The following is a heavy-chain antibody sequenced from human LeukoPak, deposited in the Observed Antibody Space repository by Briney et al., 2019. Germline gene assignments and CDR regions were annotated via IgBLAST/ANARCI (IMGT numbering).Heavy chain of an antibody. CDR2: IYYSGST. J-gene: IGHJ3*02. CDR3: ARHERDASLDHAFDI. V-gene: IGHV4-59*08. Sequence: SETLSLTCTVSGGSISSYYWSWIRQPPGKGLEWIGYIYYSGSTSYNPSLKSRVTILVDTSKNQFSLKLSSVTAADTAVYYCARHERDASLDHAFDIWGQGQWSPSLQ. D-gene: IGHD5-24*01. CDR1: GGSISSYY.